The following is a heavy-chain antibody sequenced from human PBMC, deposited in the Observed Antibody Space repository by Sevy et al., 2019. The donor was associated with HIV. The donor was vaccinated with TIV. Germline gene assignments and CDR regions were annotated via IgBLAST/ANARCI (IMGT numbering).Heavy chain of an antibody. J-gene: IGHJ6*02. V-gene: IGHV3-7*01. D-gene: IGHD2-15*01. Sequence: GGSLRLSCAASGFTFSSYWMSWVRQAPGKGLEWVANIKQDGSEKYYVDSVKGRFTISRDNAKNSLYLQMNSLRVEDTAVYYCARERYCSGGSCYYYYYYGMDVWGQRTTVTVSS. CDR3: ARERYCSGGSCYYYYYYGMDV. CDR1: GFTFSSYW. CDR2: IKQDGSEK.